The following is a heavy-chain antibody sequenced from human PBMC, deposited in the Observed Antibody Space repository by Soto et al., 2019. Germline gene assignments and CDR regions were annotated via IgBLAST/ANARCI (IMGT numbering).Heavy chain of an antibody. J-gene: IGHJ4*02. CDR2: TRNKANSYAT. CDR1: GFTFSGQY. CDR3: ATDLNGGLNY. Sequence: EVQLVESGGGLVQPGGSLRLSCATSGFTFSGQYMDWLRQAPGKGLEWVGRTRNKANSYATEYAASVRGRFTISRDDSKDSLYLQMNSLKAEDTALYYCATDLNGGLNYWGQGTLVTVSS. D-gene: IGHD7-27*01. V-gene: IGHV3-72*01.